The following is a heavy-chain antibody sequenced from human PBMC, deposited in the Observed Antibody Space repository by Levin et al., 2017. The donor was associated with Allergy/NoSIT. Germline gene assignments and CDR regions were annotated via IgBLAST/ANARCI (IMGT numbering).Heavy chain of an antibody. Sequence: GGSLRLSCAASGFTFSSYSMNWVRQAPGKGLEWVSSISSSSTYMFYADAVRGRFTISRDNAKNSLYLQMNSLRVEDTAVYYCATDFSTARDFWGQGALVAVSS. D-gene: IGHD2/OR15-2a*01. CDR1: GFTFSSYS. J-gene: IGHJ4*02. CDR2: ISSSSTYM. V-gene: IGHV3-21*01. CDR3: ATDFSTARDF.